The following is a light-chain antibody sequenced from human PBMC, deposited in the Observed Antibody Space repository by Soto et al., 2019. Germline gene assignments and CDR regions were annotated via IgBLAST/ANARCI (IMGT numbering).Light chain of an antibody. J-gene: IGKJ4*01. V-gene: IGKV3-11*01. CDR2: DAS. CDR3: QQRSNCPLT. CDR1: QSVSSY. Sequence: EIVLTQSPATLSLSPGERATLSCRASQSVSSYLAWYQQKPGQAPRLLIYDASNRATGIPARYSGSGSGTDFTLTISILEPEDFAFYYCQQRSNCPLTFGGGTKVEIK.